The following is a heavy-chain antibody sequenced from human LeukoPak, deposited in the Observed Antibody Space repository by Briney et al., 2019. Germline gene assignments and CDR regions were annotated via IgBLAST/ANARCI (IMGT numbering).Heavy chain of an antibody. J-gene: IGHJ3*02. D-gene: IGHD3-10*01. V-gene: IGHV1-69*05. CDR3: ARGFAEIDAFDI. CDR1: GGTFSSYA. Sequence: SVKVSCKASGGTFSSYAISWVRQAPGQGLEWMGRIIPIFGTANYAQKFQGRVTITTDESTSTAYMELSSLRSEDTAVYYCARGFAEIDAFDIWGQGTMVTVSS. CDR2: IIPIFGTA.